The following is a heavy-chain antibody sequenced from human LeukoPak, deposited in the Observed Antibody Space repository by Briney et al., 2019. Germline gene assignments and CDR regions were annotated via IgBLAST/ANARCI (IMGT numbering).Heavy chain of an antibody. CDR2: IFSDGST. D-gene: IGHD3-10*01. CDR1: GFTVSSNY. J-gene: IGHJ4*02. V-gene: IGHV3-66*02. Sequence: GGSLRLSCAASGFTVSSNYMSWVRQAPGKGLEWVSVIFSDGSTYYADSVKGRFTISRDNSKNTLYLQMNSLRAEDTAVYYCAKVYGSGSPTPHFDYWGQGTLVTVSS. CDR3: AKVYGSGSPTPHFDY.